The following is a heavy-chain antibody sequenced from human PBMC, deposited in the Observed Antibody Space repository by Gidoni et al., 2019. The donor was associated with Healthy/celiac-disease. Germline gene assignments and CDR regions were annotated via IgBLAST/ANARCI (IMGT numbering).Heavy chain of an antibody. J-gene: IGHJ4*02. CDR3: ARRDGSGSYYNEC. V-gene: IGHV4-39*01. CDR2: IYYSGST. CDR1: GGSISSSSYY. D-gene: IGHD3-10*01. Sequence: QLQLQESGPGLVKHSETLSLTCTVSGGSISSSSYYWGWIRQPPGKGLEWIGSIYYSGSTYYNPSLKSRVTISVDTSKNQFSLKLSSVTAADTAVYYCARRDGSGSYYNECWGQGTLVTVSS.